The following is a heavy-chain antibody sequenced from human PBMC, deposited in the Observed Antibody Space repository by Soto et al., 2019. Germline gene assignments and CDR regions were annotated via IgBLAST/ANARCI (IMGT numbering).Heavy chain of an antibody. CDR1: GYTFTSYY. Sequence: QVQLVQSGAEVKKPGASVKVSCKASGYTFTSYYIHCVRQAPGQGLEWMGIINPSSGSTNYAQKFQGILTITRDTSTSTVYMELSRLTSEDTAVYYVARAKGMAAAGRDPFDSWGQGALVTVSS. CDR3: ARAKGMAAAGRDPFDS. D-gene: IGHD6-13*01. CDR2: INPSSGST. V-gene: IGHV1-46*03. J-gene: IGHJ4*02.